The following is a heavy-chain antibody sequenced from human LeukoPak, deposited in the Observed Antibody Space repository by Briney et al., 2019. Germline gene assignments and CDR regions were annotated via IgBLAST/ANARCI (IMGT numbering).Heavy chain of an antibody. CDR2: IYYSGST. Sequence: SETLSLTCTVSAGSISSYYWSWIRQPPGKGLEWIGYIYYSGSTNYNPSLKSRVTISVDTSKNQFSLKLSSVTAADTAVYYCARDNWNYGSSMDVWGQGTTVTVSS. CDR1: AGSISSYY. D-gene: IGHD1-7*01. J-gene: IGHJ6*02. V-gene: IGHV4-59*01. CDR3: ARDNWNYGSSMDV.